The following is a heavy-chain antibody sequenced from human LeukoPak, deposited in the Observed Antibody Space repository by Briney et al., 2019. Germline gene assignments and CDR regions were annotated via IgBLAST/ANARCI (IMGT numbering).Heavy chain of an antibody. CDR3: ARGVLYDSSVYPSSAWFDP. J-gene: IGHJ5*02. CDR1: GYTFNSYY. CDR2: INPSGGTT. V-gene: IGHV1-46*02. D-gene: IGHD3-22*01. Sequence: ASVKISCKASGYTFNSYYIHWVRQAPGQGLEWMAIINPSGGTTSCAQKFQGRVAMTRDMSTSTVYMELSSLRSEDTAVYYCARGVLYDSSVYPSSAWFDPWGQGTLVTVSS.